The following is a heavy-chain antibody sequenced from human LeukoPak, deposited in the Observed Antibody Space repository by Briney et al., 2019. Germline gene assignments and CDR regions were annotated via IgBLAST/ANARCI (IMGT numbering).Heavy chain of an antibody. CDR3: ARGAGIGDY. Sequence: SETLSLTCAVYGGSFSGYYWSWIRQPPGKGLEWIGEINHSGSTNYNPSLKSRVTISVDTSKNQFSLKLSSVTAADTAVYYCARGAGIGDYWGQGTLVTISS. D-gene: IGHD1-26*01. V-gene: IGHV4-34*01. J-gene: IGHJ4*02. CDR1: GGSFSGYY. CDR2: INHSGST.